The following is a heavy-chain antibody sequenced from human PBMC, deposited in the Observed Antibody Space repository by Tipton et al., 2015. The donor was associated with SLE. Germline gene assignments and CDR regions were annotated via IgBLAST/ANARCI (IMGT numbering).Heavy chain of an antibody. CDR2: INHSGST. V-gene: IGHV4-34*01. D-gene: IGHD5-24*01. Sequence: TLSLTCAVYGGSFSGYYWSWIRQPPGKGLEWIGEINHSGSTNYNPSLKSRVTISVDTSKNQFSLKLSSVTAAGTAVYYCARKRNGMGIWGQGTMVTVSS. CDR3: ARKRNGMGI. J-gene: IGHJ3*02. CDR1: GGSFSGYY.